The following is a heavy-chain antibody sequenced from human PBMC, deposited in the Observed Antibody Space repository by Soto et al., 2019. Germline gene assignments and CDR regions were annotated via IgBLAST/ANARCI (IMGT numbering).Heavy chain of an antibody. CDR2: IIPIFGTA. Sequence: SVKVSCKASGGTFSSYAISWVRQSPGQGLEWMGEIIPIFGTANYAQKFQGRVTITADESTSTAYMELSSLRSEDTAVYYCARDRGPSSGYYPYWFDPWGQGTLVTVSS. CDR1: GGTFSSYA. J-gene: IGHJ5*02. CDR3: ARDRGPSSGYYPYWFDP. D-gene: IGHD3-22*01. V-gene: IGHV1-69*13.